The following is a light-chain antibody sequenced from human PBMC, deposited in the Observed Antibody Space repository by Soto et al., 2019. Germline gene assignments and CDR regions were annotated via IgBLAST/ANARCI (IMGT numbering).Light chain of an antibody. CDR1: QFLSSY. V-gene: IGKV3-11*01. J-gene: IGKJ5*01. CDR3: HQRNK. Sequence: EVVLTQSPATLSLAPGERATLSCRASQFLSSYLAWYQQKPGQPPRLLIYDTSNRATGIPARLSGSRSGTDFTLTISSLEPEDFGVYFCHQRNKFGQGTRLEI. CDR2: DTS.